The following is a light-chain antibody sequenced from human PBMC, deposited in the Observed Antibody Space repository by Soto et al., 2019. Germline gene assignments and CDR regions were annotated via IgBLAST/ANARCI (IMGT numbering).Light chain of an antibody. Sequence: QSVLTQPPSVSGAPGQRVTISCTGSSSNIGADYDAHWYQLLPGTAPKLLIYSNNNRPSGVPDRFSGSKSGTSASLAITGLQAEDEADYYCQSCDTSLNVYVFGSGTKLTVL. V-gene: IGLV1-40*01. CDR2: SNN. J-gene: IGLJ1*01. CDR1: SSNIGADYD. CDR3: QSCDTSLNVYV.